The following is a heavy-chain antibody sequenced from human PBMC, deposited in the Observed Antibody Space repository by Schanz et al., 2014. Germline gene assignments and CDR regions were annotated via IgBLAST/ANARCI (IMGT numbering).Heavy chain of an antibody. CDR2: VSSSSSYT. CDR1: GFTFSSHW. J-gene: IGHJ5*02. CDR3: ARPALWFGDNCFDP. V-gene: IGHV3-48*04. D-gene: IGHD3-10*01. Sequence: EVQLLESGGGLVQPGGSLRLSCAASGFTFSSHWMHWVRQAPGKGLEWVSYVSSSSSYTHYADSVKGRFTISRDNAKNTLYLQMNSLRAEDTAVYYCARPALWFGDNCFDPWGQGTLVTVSS.